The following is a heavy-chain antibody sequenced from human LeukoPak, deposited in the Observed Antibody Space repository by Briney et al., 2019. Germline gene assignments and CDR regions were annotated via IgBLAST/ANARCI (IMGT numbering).Heavy chain of an antibody. V-gene: IGHV3-48*04. D-gene: IGHD2-15*01. Sequence: GGSLRLSCAASGFTFSSYSMNWVRQAPGKGLEWVSYISSSSSTIYYADSVKGRFTISRDNAKNSLYLQMNSLRAEDTAVYYCARPSYCSGGSCFLETDAFDIWGQGTMVTVSS. J-gene: IGHJ3*02. CDR1: GFTFSSYS. CDR2: ISSSSSTI. CDR3: ARPSYCSGGSCFLETDAFDI.